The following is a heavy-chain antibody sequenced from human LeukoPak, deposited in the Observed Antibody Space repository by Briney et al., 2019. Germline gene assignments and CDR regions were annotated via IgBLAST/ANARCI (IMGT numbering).Heavy chain of an antibody. CDR3: ARGITTGAPY. D-gene: IGHD1-1*01. CDR2: INPNSAGT. V-gene: IGHV1-2*02. J-gene: IGHJ4*02. CDR1: GYTFTGYY. Sequence: ASVKVSCKASGYTFTGYYMHWVRQAPGQGLEWMGWINPNSAGTNYAHNFQGRVTMTRDTSTNTAYMDLSSLRSDDTAVCYCARGITTGAPYWGQGTLVTVSS.